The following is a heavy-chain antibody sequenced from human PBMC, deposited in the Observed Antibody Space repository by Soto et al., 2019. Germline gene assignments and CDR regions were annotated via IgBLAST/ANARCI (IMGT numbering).Heavy chain of an antibody. CDR2: MNPNSGNT. D-gene: IGHD1-20*01. CDR1: GYTFTSYD. CDR3: ARDLSITGIDYYYYYGMDV. J-gene: IGHJ6*02. V-gene: IGHV1-8*01. Sequence: GASVKVSCKASGYTFTSYDINWVRQATGQGLEWMGWMNPNSGNTGYAQKFQGRVTMTRNTSISTAYMELSSLRSEDTAVYYCARDLSITGIDYYYYYGMDVWGQGTTVTVSS.